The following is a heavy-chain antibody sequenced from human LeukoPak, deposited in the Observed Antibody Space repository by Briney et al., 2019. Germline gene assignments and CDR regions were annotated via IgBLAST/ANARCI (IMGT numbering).Heavy chain of an antibody. J-gene: IGHJ5*02. CDR1: GGSISSSSYY. Sequence: SETLSLTCTVSGGSISSSSYYWGWIRQPPGKGLEWIGSIYYSGSTYYNPSLKSRVTISVDTSKNQFSLKLSSVTAADTAVYYCASCYYGSALNWFDPWGQGTLVTVSS. D-gene: IGHD3-10*01. CDR2: IYYSGST. V-gene: IGHV4-39*01. CDR3: ASCYYGSALNWFDP.